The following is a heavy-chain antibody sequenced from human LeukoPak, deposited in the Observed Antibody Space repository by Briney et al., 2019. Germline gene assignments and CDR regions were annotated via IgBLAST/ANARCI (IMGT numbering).Heavy chain of an antibody. V-gene: IGHV4-30-4*01. D-gene: IGHD1-14*01. CDR2: IYYSGRT. Sequence: SETLSLTCAVSGGSISSGAYYWSWIRQPPGKGLEWVGYIYYSGRTYYNPSLKSRLIISVDTSKNQFSLKLSSVTAADTAVYYCARRGSGASLEYYFDLWGRGTLVTVSS. CDR3: ARRGSGASLEYYFDL. CDR1: GGSISSGAYY. J-gene: IGHJ2*01.